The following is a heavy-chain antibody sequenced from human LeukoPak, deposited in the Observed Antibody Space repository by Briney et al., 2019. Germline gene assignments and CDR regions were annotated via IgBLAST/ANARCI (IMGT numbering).Heavy chain of an antibody. V-gene: IGHV5-51*01. D-gene: IGHD3-10*01. J-gene: IGHJ5*02. CDR3: VLPGRSGRGNWFDP. CDR1: GYSFTSYW. CDR2: IHPGDFDT. Sequence: GESLKISCKGSGYSFTSYWIGWVRQMPGKGLEWMGMIHPGDFDTKYSPPFQGQVTISADRSITTAYLQWSSLKASDTAMYYCVLPGRSGRGNWFDPWGQGTQVTVSS.